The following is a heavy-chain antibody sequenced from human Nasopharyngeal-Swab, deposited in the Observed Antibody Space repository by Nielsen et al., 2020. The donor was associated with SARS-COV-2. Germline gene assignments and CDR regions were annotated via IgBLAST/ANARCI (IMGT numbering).Heavy chain of an antibody. CDR3: ARRVPPFSSSWYQHYYYYYMDV. Sequence: WVRQAPGQGLEWMGWMNPNSGNTGYAQKFQGRVTMTRNTSISTAYMELSSLRSEDTAVYYCARRVPPFSSSWYQHYYYYYMDVWGKGTTVTVSS. CDR2: MNPNSGNT. D-gene: IGHD6-13*01. V-gene: IGHV1-8*01. J-gene: IGHJ6*03.